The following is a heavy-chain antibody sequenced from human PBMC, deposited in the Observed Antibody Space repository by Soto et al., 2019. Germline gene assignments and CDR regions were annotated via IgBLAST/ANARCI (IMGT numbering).Heavy chain of an antibody. V-gene: IGHV3-30*03. D-gene: IGHD3-3*01. CDR1: GFTFSSYG. Sequence: QPGGSLRLSCAASGFTFSSYGMHWVRQAPGKGLEWVAVISYDGSNKYYADSVKGRFTISRDNSKNTLYLQMNSLRAEDTAVYYCASAYSYYDFWSGYLDYWGQGTLVTVSS. J-gene: IGHJ4*02. CDR2: ISYDGSNK. CDR3: ASAYSYYDFWSGYLDY.